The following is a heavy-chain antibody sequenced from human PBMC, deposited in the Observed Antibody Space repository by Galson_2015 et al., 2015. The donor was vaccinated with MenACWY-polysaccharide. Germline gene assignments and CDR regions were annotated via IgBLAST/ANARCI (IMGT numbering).Heavy chain of an antibody. CDR1: PFTSTTYG. Sequence: AIRLFCGASPFTSTTYGVNCGRRTRGNGVECVSWITSICTDTYYANSLKDRFAISRDNSKNTLYLQMDSLRVEDTAVDYCAQDWAEFVSDTRRFDHWGQGTLVTVSS. CDR3: AQDWAEFVSDTRRFDH. D-gene: IGHD3-10*01. V-gene: IGHV3-23*01. J-gene: IGHJ5*02. CDR2: ITSICTDT.